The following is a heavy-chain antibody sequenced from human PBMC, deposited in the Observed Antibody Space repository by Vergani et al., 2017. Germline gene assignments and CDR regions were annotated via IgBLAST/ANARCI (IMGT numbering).Heavy chain of an antibody. D-gene: IGHD4-17*01. CDR1: GGSISSYY. CDR3: ARYPLRYYFDY. Sequence: QLQLQESGPGLVKPSETLSLSCRVSGGSISSYYWSWIRQPPGKGLEWIGYIYYSGSTNYNPSLKSRVTISVDTSKNQFSLKLSSVTAADTAVYYCARYPLRYYFDYWGQGTLVTVSS. V-gene: IGHV4-59*01. CDR2: IYYSGST. J-gene: IGHJ4*02.